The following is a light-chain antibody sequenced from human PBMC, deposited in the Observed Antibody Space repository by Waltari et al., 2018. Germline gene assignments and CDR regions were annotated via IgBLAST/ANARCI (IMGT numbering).Light chain of an antibody. CDR2: DGS. J-gene: IGLJ2*01. CDR3: SSYTSSNTVV. V-gene: IGLV2-14*03. CDR1: RSDVGGYNN. Sequence: HSALTQPASVSGSPGQSITIPCSGSRSDVGGYNNVSWSLQYPGQAPKLIIYDGSQRPSEISDRFSGSKSGSTASLTISGLQAEDEADYYCSSYTSSNTVVFGGGTKVTVL.